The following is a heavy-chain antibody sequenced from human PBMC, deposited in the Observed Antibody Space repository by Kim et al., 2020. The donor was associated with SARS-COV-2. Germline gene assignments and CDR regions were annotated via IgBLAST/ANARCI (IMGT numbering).Heavy chain of an antibody. V-gene: IGHV1-2*06. J-gene: IGHJ4*02. CDR3: ARKILTGTKPGDY. Sequence: ASVKVSCKASGYTFTGYYMHWVRQAPGQGLEWMGRINPNSGGTNYAQKFQGRVTMTRDTSISTAYMELSRLRSDDTAVYYCARKILTGTKPGDYWGQGTLVTVSS. CDR2: INPNSGGT. CDR1: GYTFTGYY. D-gene: IGHD3-9*01.